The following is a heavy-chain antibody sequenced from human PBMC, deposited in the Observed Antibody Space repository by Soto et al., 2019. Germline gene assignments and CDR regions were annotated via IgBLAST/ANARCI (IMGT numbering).Heavy chain of an antibody. D-gene: IGHD2-15*01. CDR2: ISAYNGNT. Sequence: XSVKISCMAPGPTVTCYDDPSVRQAQRQGLQRMGWISAYNGNTNYAQKLQGRVTMTTHTSTSKAYMGRRSLRSDETAVYYCARDPRLIVVVVAASLNAFEIWGQGTMVTF. CDR1: GPTVTCYD. J-gene: IGHJ3*02. V-gene: IGHV1-18*01. CDR3: ARDPRLIVVVVAASLNAFEI.